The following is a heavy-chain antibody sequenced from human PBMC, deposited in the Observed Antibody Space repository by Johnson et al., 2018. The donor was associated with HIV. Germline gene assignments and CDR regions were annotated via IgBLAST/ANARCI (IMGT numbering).Heavy chain of an antibody. V-gene: IGHV3-64*01. D-gene: IGHD3-22*01. CDR1: GFTFSSYA. J-gene: IGHJ3*02. CDR2: ISSNGGST. Sequence: VQLVESGGGLVQPGGSLRLSCAASGFTFSSYAMHWVRQAPGKGLEYVSAISSNGGSTYYANSVKGRFTISRDNAKNYLYMQMKSRRAEDTALYYCARDPFHYYDSSGYAGGAFDIWGQGTMVTVSS. CDR3: ARDPFHYYDSSGYAGGAFDI.